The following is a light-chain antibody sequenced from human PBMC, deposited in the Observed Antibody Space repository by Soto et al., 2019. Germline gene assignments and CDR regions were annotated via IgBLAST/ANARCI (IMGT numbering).Light chain of an antibody. CDR1: QNIINY. Sequence: DIQMTQSPSTLSGSVGDRVTITCQASQNIINYLNWYQQKPGRAPKILIYAASNLQSGVPSRFSGGGSGTDFTLTITSLQPEDFATYYCQQSYSSPWTFGQGTKVDI. J-gene: IGKJ1*01. CDR2: AAS. CDR3: QQSYSSPWT. V-gene: IGKV1-39*01.